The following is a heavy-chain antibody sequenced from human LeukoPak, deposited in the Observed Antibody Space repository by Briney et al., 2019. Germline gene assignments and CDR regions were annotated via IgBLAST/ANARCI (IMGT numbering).Heavy chain of an antibody. J-gene: IGHJ4*02. D-gene: IGHD6-19*01. CDR1: GYTFTGYY. CDR3: ARVGQWLVPFWYFDY. CDR2: INPNSGGT. Sequence: ASVKVSCKASGYTFTGYYMHWVRQAPGQGLEWMGWINPNSGGTNYAQKFQGRVTMTGDTSISTAYMELSRLRSDDTAVYYCARVGQWLVPFWYFDYWGQGTLVTVSS. V-gene: IGHV1-2*02.